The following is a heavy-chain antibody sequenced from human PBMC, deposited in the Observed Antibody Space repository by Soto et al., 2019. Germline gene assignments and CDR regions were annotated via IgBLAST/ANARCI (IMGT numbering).Heavy chain of an antibody. D-gene: IGHD3-22*01. J-gene: IGHJ4*02. Sequence: GGSLRLSCAASGFTFSSYWMHWVRQAPGKGLEWVSHINNDGTSKTYADSVKGRFTISRDNSKNTLYLQMNSLRAEDTAVYYCTRAGSLVVVITRIDYWGQGTLVTVSS. CDR1: GFTFSSYW. CDR3: TRAGSLVVVITRIDY. CDR2: INNDGTSK. V-gene: IGHV3-74*01.